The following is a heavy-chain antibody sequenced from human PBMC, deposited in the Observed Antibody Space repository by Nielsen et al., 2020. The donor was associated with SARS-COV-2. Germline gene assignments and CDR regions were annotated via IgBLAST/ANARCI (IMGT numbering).Heavy chain of an antibody. CDR2: IYYSGST. CDR3: ARVSSWSGYDYVADY. V-gene: IGHV4-34*01. CDR1: GGSFSGYY. D-gene: IGHD5-12*01. J-gene: IGHJ4*02. Sequence: SETLSLTCAVYGGSFSGYYWSWIRQPPGKGLEWIGYIYYSGSTYYNPSLKSRVTISVDTSKNQFSLKLSSVTAADTAVYYCARVSSWSGYDYVADYWGQGTLVTVSS.